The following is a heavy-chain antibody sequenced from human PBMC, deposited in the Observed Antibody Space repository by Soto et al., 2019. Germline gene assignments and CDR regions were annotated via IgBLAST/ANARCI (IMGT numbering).Heavy chain of an antibody. D-gene: IGHD6-6*01. CDR1: GGSISSYY. CDR2: IYYSGST. CDR3: AREGGAARTPDY. V-gene: IGHV4-59*01. J-gene: IGHJ4*02. Sequence: PSLTCTVSGGSISSYYWSWIRQPPGKGLEWIGYIYYSGSTNYNPSLKSRVTISVDTSKNQFSLKLSSVTAADTAVYYCAREGGAARTPDYWGQGTLVTVSS.